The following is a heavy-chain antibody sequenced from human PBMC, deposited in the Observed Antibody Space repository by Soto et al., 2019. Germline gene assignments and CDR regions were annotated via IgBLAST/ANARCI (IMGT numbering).Heavy chain of an antibody. V-gene: IGHV4-59*08. CDR1: GGSISSYY. J-gene: IGHJ4*02. CDR2: IYYSGGT. D-gene: IGHD4-17*01. Sequence: QVQLQESGPGLVKPSETLSLTCTVSGGSISSYYWSWIRQPPGKGLEWIGYIYYSGGTNYNPSLKSRVTIAVATSKNQFSLKLSSVTAADTAVNYCARRYGDYFDFWGQGTLVTVSS. CDR3: ARRYGDYFDF.